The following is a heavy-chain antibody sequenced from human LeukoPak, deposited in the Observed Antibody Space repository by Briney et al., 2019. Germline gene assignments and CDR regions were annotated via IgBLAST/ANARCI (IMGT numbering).Heavy chain of an antibody. Sequence: GGSLRLSCAASGFTFRTYWMHWVRQAPGKGLLWVSRINTDGSGTIYADSVKGRFTISRDNANNTLYLQMNSLRAEDTALYYCARAKPGGNWFDPWGQGTLVTVSS. CDR3: ARAKPGGNWFDP. CDR1: GFTFRTYW. J-gene: IGHJ5*02. D-gene: IGHD3-16*01. CDR2: INTDGSGT. V-gene: IGHV3-74*01.